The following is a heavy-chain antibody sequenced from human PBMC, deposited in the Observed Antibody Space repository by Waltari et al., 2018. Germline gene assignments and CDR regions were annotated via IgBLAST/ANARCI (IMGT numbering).Heavy chain of an antibody. CDR1: GFTFTIYS. Sequence: EVQLVESGGGLVKPGGSLRLSCAASGFTFTIYSMNWVRLAPGKGLEWVSSISGSSDYIHYADSVKGRFTMSSDNAKNSLLLLMDSLRVEDSAIYYCARVGVHPNPYFFYGMDVWGQGTTVSVSS. CDR2: ISGSSDYI. V-gene: IGHV3-21*02. D-gene: IGHD3-16*01. CDR3: ARVGVHPNPYFFYGMDV. J-gene: IGHJ6*02.